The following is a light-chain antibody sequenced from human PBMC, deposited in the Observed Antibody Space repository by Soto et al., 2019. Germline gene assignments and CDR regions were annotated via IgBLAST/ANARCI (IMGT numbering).Light chain of an antibody. V-gene: IGLV7-46*01. CDR1: TGAVTSGHY. Sequence: QAVVTQEPSLTVSPGGTVTLTCGSSTGAVTSGHYPYWFQQKPGQAPRTLIYDTSNKHSWTPARFSGSLLGGKAAPTLSGAQPEDEAEYYCLLSYSGARWVFGGWTKLTVL. CDR2: DTS. J-gene: IGLJ3*02. CDR3: LLSYSGARWV.